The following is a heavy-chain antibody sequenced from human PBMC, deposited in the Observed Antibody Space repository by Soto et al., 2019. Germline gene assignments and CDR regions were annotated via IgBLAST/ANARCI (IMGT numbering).Heavy chain of an antibody. V-gene: IGHV3-20*04. CDR2: LIGGHYGT. CDR1: GFTLHDYA. J-gene: IGHJ5*02. D-gene: IGHD5-12*01. Sequence: PAGSLRLSCTASGFTLHDYAMAWIRQAPGKGLEWVSPLIGGHYGTAYSSSVKGRITVSRDNTKHCLYLQMNSLGVEDTAMYFFAKGKSTGDIVWFDPWGQGSLVTGSS. CDR3: AKGKSTGDIVWFDP.